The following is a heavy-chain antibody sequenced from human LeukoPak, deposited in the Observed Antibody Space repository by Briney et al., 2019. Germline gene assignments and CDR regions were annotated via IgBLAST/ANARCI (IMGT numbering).Heavy chain of an antibody. CDR3: ARRAYGSGSYPADY. CDR1: GGSISSDSYY. Sequence: PSETLSLTCTVSGGSISSDSYYWGWIRQPPRKGLEWIGSIYYSGSTYYNPSLKSRVTISVDTSKNQFSLKLTSVTAADTSMYYCARRAYGSGSYPADYWGQGTLVTVSS. CDR2: IYYSGST. D-gene: IGHD3-10*01. J-gene: IGHJ4*02. V-gene: IGHV4-39*01.